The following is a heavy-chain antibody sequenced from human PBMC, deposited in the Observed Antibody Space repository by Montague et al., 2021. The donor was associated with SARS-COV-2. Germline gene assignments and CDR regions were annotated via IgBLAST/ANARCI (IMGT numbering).Heavy chain of an antibody. D-gene: IGHD5-18*01. V-gene: IGHV4-59*01. CDR3: ARGSYGPDALDI. CDR1: GGSISSYY. Sequence: SETRSLTCTVSGGSISSYYWSWIRQPPGKGLERIGYIYYSGSTNXNPSLKSRVTISLDTSKNQFSLKLNSVTAADTAVYYCARGSYGPDALDIWGQGTMVTVSS. J-gene: IGHJ3*02. CDR2: IYYSGST.